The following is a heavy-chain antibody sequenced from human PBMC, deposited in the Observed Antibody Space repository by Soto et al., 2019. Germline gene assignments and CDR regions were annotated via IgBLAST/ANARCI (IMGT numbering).Heavy chain of an antibody. D-gene: IGHD3-22*01. CDR3: AKGGYDSSGHSLYNFDS. CDR2: ISGGGGNT. CDR1: GVTLSICP. V-gene: IGHV3-23*01. J-gene: IGHJ4*02. Sequence: PGGSLTLSCTSSGVTLSICPMRWSRQRPGQRLEWVSTISGGGGNTYYADSVKGRFTISRDNSKSTLYLQMNSLRAEDTAVYYCAKGGYDSSGHSLYNFDSWGQGTLVTVSS.